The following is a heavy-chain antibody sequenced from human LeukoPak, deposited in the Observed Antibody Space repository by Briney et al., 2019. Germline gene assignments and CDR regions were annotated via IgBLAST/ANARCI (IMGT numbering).Heavy chain of an antibody. V-gene: IGHV4-30-4*01. J-gene: IGHJ3*02. CDR1: GGSISSGDYY. CDR3: ARGPHVLLWFGEHNRRAFDI. Sequence: PSETLSLTCTVSGGSISSGDYYWSWIRQPPGKGLEWIGYIYYSGSTYYNPSLKSRVTISVDTSKNQFSLKLSSVTAADTAVYYCARGPHVLLWFGEHNRRAFDIWGQGTMVTVSS. D-gene: IGHD3-10*01. CDR2: IYYSGST.